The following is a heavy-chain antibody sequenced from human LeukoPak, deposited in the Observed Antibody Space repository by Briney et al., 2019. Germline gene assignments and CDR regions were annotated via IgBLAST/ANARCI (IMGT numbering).Heavy chain of an antibody. CDR2: INHSGST. D-gene: IGHD3-10*01. J-gene: IGHJ4*02. Sequence: SETLSLTCAVYGGSFSGYYWSWIRQPPGKGLEWIGEINHSGSTNYNPSLKSRVTISVDTSKNQSSLKLSSVTAADTAVYYCARKGGPEYYGSGSYYLYYFDYWGQGTLVTVSS. CDR3: ARKGGPEYYGSGSYYLYYFDY. V-gene: IGHV4-34*01. CDR1: GGSFSGYY.